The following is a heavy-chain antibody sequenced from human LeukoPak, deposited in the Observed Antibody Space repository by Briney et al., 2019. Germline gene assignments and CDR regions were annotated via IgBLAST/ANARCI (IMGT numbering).Heavy chain of an antibody. CDR1: GVSISSSNSY. D-gene: IGHD5-18*01. CDR3: ARVHVDTAQIDY. V-gene: IGHV4-39*07. Sequence: SETLSLTCTVSGVSISSSNSYWGWIRQPPGKGLEWIGSIYYSGNTYYNPSLKSRVTISVDTSKNQFSLKLSSVTAADTAVYYCARVHVDTAQIDYWGQGTLVTVSS. J-gene: IGHJ4*02. CDR2: IYYSGNT.